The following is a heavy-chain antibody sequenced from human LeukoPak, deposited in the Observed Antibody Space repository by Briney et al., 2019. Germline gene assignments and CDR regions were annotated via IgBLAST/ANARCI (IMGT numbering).Heavy chain of an antibody. Sequence: GGSLRLSCAASGFALSSNAMSWVRQAPGKGLEWVSAMGSNIYYADSVKGRFTISRDDSKNTLYLQMNSLRLEDTAVYYYAKDDGLHNFDYWGQGTLVTVSS. D-gene: IGHD4-11*01. CDR1: GFALSSNA. CDR2: MGSNI. CDR3: AKDDGLHNFDY. J-gene: IGHJ4*02. V-gene: IGHV3-23*01.